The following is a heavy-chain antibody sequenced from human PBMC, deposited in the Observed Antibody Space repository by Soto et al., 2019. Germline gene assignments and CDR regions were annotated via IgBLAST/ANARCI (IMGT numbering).Heavy chain of an antibody. V-gene: IGHV3-7*01. CDR2: IKQDGSEK. CDR3: ARDTDEYQLLLLFDY. Sequence: GGSLRLSCAASGFTFSSYWMSWVRQAPGKGLEWVANIKQDGSEKYYVDSVKGRFTISRDNAKNSLYLQMNSLRAEDTAVYYCARDTDEYQLLLLFDYWGQGTLVTVSS. J-gene: IGHJ4*02. D-gene: IGHD2-2*01. CDR1: GFTFSSYW.